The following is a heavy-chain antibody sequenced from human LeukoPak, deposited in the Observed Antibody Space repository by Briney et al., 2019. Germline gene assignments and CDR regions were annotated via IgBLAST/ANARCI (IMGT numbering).Heavy chain of an antibody. V-gene: IGHV4-39*02. J-gene: IGHJ5*02. Sequence: SETLSLTCTVSGGSISSSSYYWGWIRQPPGKGLEWIGSIYYSGSTYYNPSLKSRVTISVDTSKNQFSLKLSSVTAADTAVYYCARDSSGYYYKVRWFDPWGQGTQVTISS. D-gene: IGHD3-22*01. CDR1: GGSISSSSYY. CDR2: IYYSGST. CDR3: ARDSSGYYYKVRWFDP.